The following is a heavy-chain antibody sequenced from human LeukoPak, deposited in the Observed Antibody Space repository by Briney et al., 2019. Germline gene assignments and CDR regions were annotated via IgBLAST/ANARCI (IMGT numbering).Heavy chain of an antibody. D-gene: IGHD6-19*01. CDR3: ARDLKIGYNSGWYSFDY. CDR1: GGSISPYY. J-gene: IGHJ4*02. V-gene: IGHV4-59*01. CDR2: IYYSGTT. Sequence: SETLSLTCTVSGGSISPYYWSWIRQPPGKGLEWIGYIYYSGTTNYNPPLKSRVTISVDTSKNQFSLKLISVTAADTAVYYCARDLKIGYNSGWYSFDYWGQGILVTVSS.